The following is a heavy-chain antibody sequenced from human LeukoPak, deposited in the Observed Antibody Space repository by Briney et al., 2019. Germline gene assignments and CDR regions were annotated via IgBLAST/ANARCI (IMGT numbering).Heavy chain of an antibody. Sequence: PGGSLRLSCAASGFTFSSYSMNWVRQAPGKGLEWVSSISSSSSLIYYADSVKGRFTISRDNAKNSLFLQMNSLRAEDTAMYYCARETGVTLDYWGQGTLVTVSS. CDR2: ISSSSSLI. CDR3: ARETGVTLDY. CDR1: GFTFSSYS. J-gene: IGHJ4*02. D-gene: IGHD3-9*01. V-gene: IGHV3-21*01.